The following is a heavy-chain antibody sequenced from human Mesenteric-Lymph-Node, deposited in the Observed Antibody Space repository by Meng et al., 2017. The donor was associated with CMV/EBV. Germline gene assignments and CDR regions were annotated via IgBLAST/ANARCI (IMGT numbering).Heavy chain of an antibody. CDR1: GYTFTGYY. Sequence: ASVKVSCKASGYTFTGYYIHWVRQAPGQGLEWMGWINPNSGGTNYAQKFQGRVTMTRDTSISTAYMELSRLRSDDTAVYYCARDPPPYYDFWSGYYGDAGYYGMDVWGQGTTVTVSS. CDR2: INPNSGGT. CDR3: ARDPPPYYDFWSGYYGDAGYYGMDV. V-gene: IGHV1-2*02. J-gene: IGHJ6*02. D-gene: IGHD3-3*01.